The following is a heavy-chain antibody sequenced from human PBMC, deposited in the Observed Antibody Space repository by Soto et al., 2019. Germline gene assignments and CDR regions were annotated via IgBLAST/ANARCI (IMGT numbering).Heavy chain of an antibody. V-gene: IGHV1-69*02. CDR2: IIPILGIA. CDR1: GGTFSSYT. Sequence: ASVKVSCKASGGTFSSYTISWVRQAPGQGLEWMGRIIPILGIANYAQKFQGRVTITADKSTSTAYMELSSLRSEDTAVYYCAGDIVVVPAAFSPGGPLGYWGQGTLVTVSS. CDR3: AGDIVVVPAAFSPGGPLGY. D-gene: IGHD2-2*01. J-gene: IGHJ4*02.